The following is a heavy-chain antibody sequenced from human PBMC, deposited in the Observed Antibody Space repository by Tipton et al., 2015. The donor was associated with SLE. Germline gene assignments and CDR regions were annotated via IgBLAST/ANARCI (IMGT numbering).Heavy chain of an antibody. D-gene: IGHD1-26*01. CDR2: INSDGSST. CDR1: GFTFSSYW. V-gene: IGHV3-74*01. J-gene: IGHJ4*02. Sequence: GSLRLSCAASGFTFSSYWMSWVRQAPGMGLVWVSHINSDGSSTVYADAVKGRFTISRDHAKNTLYLQMNSLRPEDTAVYYCAKESSGSYSGLDDWGQGTLVTVSS. CDR3: AKESSGSYSGLDD.